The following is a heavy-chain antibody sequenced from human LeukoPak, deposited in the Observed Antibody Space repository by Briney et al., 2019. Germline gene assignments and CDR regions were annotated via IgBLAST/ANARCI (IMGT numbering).Heavy chain of an antibody. V-gene: IGHV3-23*01. CDR3: ARYCTKGVCSVDYSDY. D-gene: IGHD2-8*01. J-gene: IGHJ4*01. Sequence: GGSLRLSCAASGFTFSSYAMRWVRQAPGKGLEWVSAISGSGGSTYYADSVKGRFTISRDNSKNTLYLQRNSLRAEDTAMYYWARYCTKGVCSVDYSDYWGHGTLVTVSP. CDR2: ISGSGGST. CDR1: GFTFSSYA.